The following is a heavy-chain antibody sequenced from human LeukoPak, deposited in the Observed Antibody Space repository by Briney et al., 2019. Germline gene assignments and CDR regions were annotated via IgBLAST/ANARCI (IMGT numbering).Heavy chain of an antibody. D-gene: IGHD3-22*01. CDR1: DDSITIYY. Sequence: KPSETLSLTCSVSDDSITIYYWSWIRQPPGKGLEWIGYIYYSGSTNYNPSLKSRVTISVDTSKNQFSLKLSSVTAADTAVYYCARVNSSGYYELDYWGQGTLVTVSS. V-gene: IGHV4-59*01. CDR3: ARVNSSGYYELDY. CDR2: IYYSGST. J-gene: IGHJ4*02.